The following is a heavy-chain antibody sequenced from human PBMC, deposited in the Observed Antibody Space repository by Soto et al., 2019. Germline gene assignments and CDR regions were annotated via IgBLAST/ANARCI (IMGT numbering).Heavy chain of an antibody. D-gene: IGHD3-3*01. V-gene: IGHV3-23*01. J-gene: IGHJ4*02. CDR2: ISGSGGST. CDR3: AKEDFWSGYYTGMGYFDY. Sequence: GGSLRLSCAASGLTFSSYAMIWVRRAPGKGLEWVSAISGSGGSTYYADSVKGRFTISRDNSKNTLYLQMNSLRAEDTAVYYCAKEDFWSGYYTGMGYFDYWGQGTLVTVSS. CDR1: GLTFSSYA.